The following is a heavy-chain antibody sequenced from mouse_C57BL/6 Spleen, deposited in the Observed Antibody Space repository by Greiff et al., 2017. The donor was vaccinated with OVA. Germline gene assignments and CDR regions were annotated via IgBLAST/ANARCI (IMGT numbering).Heavy chain of an antibody. CDR1: GYTFTDYE. J-gene: IGHJ2*01. CDR2: IDPETGGT. Sequence: VQLQQSGAELVRPGASVTLSCKASGYTFTDYEMHWVKQTPVHGLEWIGAIDPETGGTAYNQKFKGKAILTADKSSSTAYMDLRSLTSEDSAVYYCTIYGNYDYWGQGTTLTVSS. V-gene: IGHV1-15*01. D-gene: IGHD2-1*01. CDR3: TIYGNYDY.